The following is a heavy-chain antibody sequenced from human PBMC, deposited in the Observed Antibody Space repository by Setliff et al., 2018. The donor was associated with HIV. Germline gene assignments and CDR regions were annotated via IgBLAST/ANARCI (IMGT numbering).Heavy chain of an antibody. CDR1: GGSFSGYY. D-gene: IGHD7-27*01. Sequence: SETLSLTCAVYGGSFSGYYWNWIRQSPGKGLEWIGEITHSGSTNCNPSLKSRVTISVDTSKNQFSLKLSSVTAADTAVYYCASLGMGSFDIWGQGTMVTVSS. CDR3: ASLGMGSFDI. J-gene: IGHJ3*02. CDR2: ITHSGST. V-gene: IGHV4-34*01.